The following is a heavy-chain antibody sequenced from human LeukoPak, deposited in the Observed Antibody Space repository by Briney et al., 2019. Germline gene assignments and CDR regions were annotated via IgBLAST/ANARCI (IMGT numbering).Heavy chain of an antibody. CDR2: IYYSGST. J-gene: IGHJ4*02. V-gene: IGHV4-59*08. CDR3: ARSIWALDY. Sequence: SETLSLTCTVSGGSISSYYWSWIRQPPGKGLEWIGYIYYSGSTNYNPSLKSRVTISVDTSKNQFSLKLSSVTAADTAVYYCARSIWALDYWGQGTLVTVSS. D-gene: IGHD6-6*01. CDR1: GGSISSYY.